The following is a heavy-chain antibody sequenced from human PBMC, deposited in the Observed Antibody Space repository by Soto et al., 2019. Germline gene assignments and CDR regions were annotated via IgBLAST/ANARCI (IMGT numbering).Heavy chain of an antibody. CDR3: ARGDYGDYVIGAEYFQH. CDR1: GFTFSSYS. D-gene: IGHD4-17*01. Sequence: EVQLVESGGGLVKPGGSLRLSCAASGFTFSSYSMNWVRQAPGKGLEWVSSISSSSSYIYYADSVKGRFTISRDNAKNSLYLQMNSLRAEDTAVYYCARGDYGDYVIGAEYFQHWGQGTLVTVSS. V-gene: IGHV3-21*01. J-gene: IGHJ1*01. CDR2: ISSSSSYI.